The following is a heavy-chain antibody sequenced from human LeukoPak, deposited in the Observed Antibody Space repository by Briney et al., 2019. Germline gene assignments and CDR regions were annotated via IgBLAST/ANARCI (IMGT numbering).Heavy chain of an antibody. D-gene: IGHD6-19*01. Sequence: GGSLRLSCAASGFTVSNSYLSWVRQAPGKGLEWVSAISGSGGSTYYADSVKGRFTISRDNSKNTLYLQMNSLRAEDTAVYYCAKVWWQWLVPVFDYWGQGTLVTVSS. CDR3: AKVWWQWLVPVFDY. CDR1: GFTVSNSY. J-gene: IGHJ4*02. V-gene: IGHV3-23*01. CDR2: ISGSGGST.